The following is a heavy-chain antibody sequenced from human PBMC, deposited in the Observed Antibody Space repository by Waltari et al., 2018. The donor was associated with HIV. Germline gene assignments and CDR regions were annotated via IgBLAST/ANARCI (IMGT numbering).Heavy chain of an antibody. CDR3: ARALLAARSGGMDV. Sequence: QVQLQESGPGLVKPSQTLSLICIVSGASITRGSYYWTWVRQPAGKGLEWIGRISSSGNTNYNPSLKSRVTMSMDTSKNQFSLEVTSVTAADTAIYFCARALLAARSGGMDVWGHGTTVTVSS. J-gene: IGHJ6*02. CDR1: GASITRGSYY. CDR2: ISSSGNT. V-gene: IGHV4-61*02. D-gene: IGHD6-25*01.